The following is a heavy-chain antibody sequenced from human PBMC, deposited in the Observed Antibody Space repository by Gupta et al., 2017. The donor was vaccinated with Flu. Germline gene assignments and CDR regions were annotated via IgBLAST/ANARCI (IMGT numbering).Heavy chain of an antibody. J-gene: IGHJ4*02. Sequence: QAPGQGLEWMGGIIPIFGTANYAQKFQGRVTITADESTSTAYMELSSLRSEDTAVYYCARVQMATTSFYFDYWGQGTLVTVSS. CDR3: ARVQMATTSFYFDY. V-gene: IGHV1-69*01. D-gene: IGHD5-12*01. CDR2: IIPIFGTA.